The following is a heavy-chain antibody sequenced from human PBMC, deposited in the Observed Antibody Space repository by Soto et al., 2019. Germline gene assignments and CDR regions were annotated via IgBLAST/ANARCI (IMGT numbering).Heavy chain of an antibody. CDR3: ARDLISDVPLRGSNLASAVTTVTNAFDI. D-gene: IGHD4-17*01. CDR2: IGPTGGST. CDR1: GFTFRSYD. J-gene: IGHJ3*02. V-gene: IGHV3-64*04. Sequence: GGSLRLSCSGSGFTFRSYDMHWVRQAPGKGLEYVSAIGPTGGSTYYAESVKGRFTISRDNAKNSLYLQMNSLRAKDTAVYYCARDLISDVPLRGSNLASAVTTVTNAFDIWGQGTMVTVSS.